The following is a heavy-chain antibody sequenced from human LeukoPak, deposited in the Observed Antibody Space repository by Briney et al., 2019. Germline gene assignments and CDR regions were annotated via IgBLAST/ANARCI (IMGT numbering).Heavy chain of an antibody. CDR1: GGTFSSYA. CDR3: ARVPGDHDAFDI. J-gene: IGHJ3*02. V-gene: IGHV1-69*13. Sequence: ASVKVSCKASGGTFSSYAISWVRQAPGQGLEWMGGIIPIFGTANYAQKFQGRVTITADESTSTAYMELSSLRSEDTAVYYCARVPGDHDAFDIWGQGTMVTVSS. CDR2: IIPIFGTA.